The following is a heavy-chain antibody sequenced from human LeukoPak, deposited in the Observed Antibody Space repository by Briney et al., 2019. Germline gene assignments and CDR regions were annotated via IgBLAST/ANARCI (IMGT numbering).Heavy chain of an antibody. J-gene: IGHJ3*02. D-gene: IGHD3-22*01. CDR2: MYSGGST. CDR1: GFTFSSYG. Sequence: TGGSLRLSCAASGFTFSSYGIHWVRQAPGKGLEWVSVMYSGGSTNYADSVKGRFIISRDDSKNILDLQMNSLKAEDTAVYYCARGNYASTGPGALDIWGQGTMVTVSS. V-gene: IGHV3-NL1*01. CDR3: ARGNYASTGPGALDI.